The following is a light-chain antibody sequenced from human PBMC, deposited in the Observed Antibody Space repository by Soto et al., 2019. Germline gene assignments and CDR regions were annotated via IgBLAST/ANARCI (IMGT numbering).Light chain of an antibody. CDR3: CSHAGNNNYV. CDR2: AVS. Sequence: QSLLTQPPSASGSPGQSVAISCTGTIRDVVGQNYVSWYQQHPGKAPKLIIYAVSNRPSGVPDRFSGSKSGNTASLTISGLRAEDEADYYCCSHAGNNNYVFGTGTKVTVL. V-gene: IGLV2-8*01. J-gene: IGLJ1*01. CDR1: IRDVVGQNY.